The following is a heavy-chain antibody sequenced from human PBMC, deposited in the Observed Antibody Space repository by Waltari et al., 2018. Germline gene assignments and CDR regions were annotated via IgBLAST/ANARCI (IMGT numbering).Heavy chain of an antibody. Sequence: EVQLLESGGGLVQPGGSLRLSCAASGSPFSSYAMSWVRQAPGKGLEWGSAISGSGGSTYYADSVKGRFTISRDNSKNTLYLQMNSLRAEDTAVYYCASGYEHDAFDIWGQGTMVTVSS. D-gene: IGHD1-1*01. J-gene: IGHJ3*02. CDR2: ISGSGGST. CDR3: ASGYEHDAFDI. CDR1: GSPFSSYA. V-gene: IGHV3-23*01.